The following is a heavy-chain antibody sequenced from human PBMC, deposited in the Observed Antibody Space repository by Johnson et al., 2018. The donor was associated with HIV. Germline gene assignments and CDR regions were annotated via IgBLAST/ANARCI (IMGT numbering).Heavy chain of an antibody. CDR2: ISWNSGSI. J-gene: IGHJ3*02. D-gene: IGHD6-19*01. CDR3: AKTYSSGWYDGFDI. V-gene: IGHV3-9*01. CDR1: GFTFSSYA. Sequence: VQVVESGGGLVQPGGSLRLSCAASGFTFSSYAMHWVRQAPGKGLEWVSGISWNSGSIDYVDSVKGRFTISRDNAKKSLYLQMNSLGAEDTALYYCAKTYSSGWYDGFDIWGQGTMVTVSS.